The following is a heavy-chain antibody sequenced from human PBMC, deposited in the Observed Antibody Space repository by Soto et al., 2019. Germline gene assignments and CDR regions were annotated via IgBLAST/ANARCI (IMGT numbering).Heavy chain of an antibody. D-gene: IGHD6-19*01. J-gene: IGHJ4*02. CDR1: GFTFSSYW. V-gene: IGHV3-74*01. CDR3: AKHLSVSDLFDI. Sequence: GGSLGLSCAASGFTFSSYWIPWVRQAPGKGLVWVSRINSVGRSKSYADSVKGRFTLSRDNSKYTLYLQMNSLRAEDTDLYFCAKHLSVSDLFDICGQGTLVTVSS. CDR2: INSVGRSK.